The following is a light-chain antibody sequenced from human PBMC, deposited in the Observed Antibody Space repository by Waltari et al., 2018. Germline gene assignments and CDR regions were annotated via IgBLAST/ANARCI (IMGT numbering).Light chain of an antibody. CDR3: SCFTTTNTLV. CDR2: DGN. CDR1: TSEA. V-gene: IGLV2-23*01. Sequence: QSALTQPASVPGSPGQSITISCTGPTSEASWYQQHPGKVPKLILYDGNKRPSGISNRFSGSKSADAASLTISGLQADDEADYYCSCFTTTNTLVFGGGTKVTVL. J-gene: IGLJ2*01.